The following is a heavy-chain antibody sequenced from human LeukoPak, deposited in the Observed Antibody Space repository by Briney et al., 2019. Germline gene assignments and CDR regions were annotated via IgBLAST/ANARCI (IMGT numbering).Heavy chain of an antibody. CDR3: AKGSKEVLFTRDHYMDV. J-gene: IGHJ6*03. V-gene: IGHV3-11*06. D-gene: IGHD3-3*01. Sequence: GGSLRLSCAASGFTFTDSYMTWVRQAPGKGLDWLSYISGSGDDTNYADSVRGRFTISRDNAKNSLYLQMNSLRAEDTAVYYCAKGSKEVLFTRDHYMDVWGKGTTVTISS. CDR2: ISGSGDDT. CDR1: GFTFTDSY.